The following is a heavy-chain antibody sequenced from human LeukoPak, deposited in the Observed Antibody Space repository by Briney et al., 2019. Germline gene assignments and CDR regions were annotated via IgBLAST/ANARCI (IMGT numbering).Heavy chain of an antibody. CDR2: ISSSSSYI. CDR1: GFTFSSYI. D-gene: IGHD3-22*01. CDR3: ARDHYYDSRSYYPLSDY. Sequence: GGSLRLSCAASGFTFSSYIMYLVSQAPGKGLEWVSSISSSSSYIYYADSVKGRFTISRDNAKNSLYLQMNSLRAEDTAVYYCARDHYYDSRSYYPLSDYWCQGTLVTVSS. J-gene: IGHJ4*02. V-gene: IGHV3-21*01.